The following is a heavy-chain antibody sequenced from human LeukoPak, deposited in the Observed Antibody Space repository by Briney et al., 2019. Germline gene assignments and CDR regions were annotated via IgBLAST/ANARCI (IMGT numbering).Heavy chain of an antibody. J-gene: IGHJ3*02. CDR1: GFTFSRYW. D-gene: IGHD3-9*01. CDR3: AREKDRSLDWLAFDI. CDR2: MGEDGSET. V-gene: IGHV3-7*03. Sequence: GGSLRLSCVGSGFTFSRYWMNWVRQAPGEGLEWVADMGEDGSETYYLDAVKGRFTISRDNAKNSLYLQLNSLRAEDTAVYYCAREKDRSLDWLAFDIWGQGTMVIVSS.